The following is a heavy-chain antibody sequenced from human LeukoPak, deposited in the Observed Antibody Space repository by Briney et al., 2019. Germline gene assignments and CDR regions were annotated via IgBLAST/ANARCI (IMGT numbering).Heavy chain of an antibody. CDR1: GFTFSSYG. CDR2: ISYDGSNK. D-gene: IGHD3-22*01. CDR3: AKGRVTMIVVVIPFDGMDV. Sequence: PGRSLRLSCAASGFTFSSYGMHWVRQAPGKGLGRVAVISYDGSNKYYADSVKGRFTISRDNSKNTLYLQMNSLRAEDTAVYYCAKGRVTMIVVVIPFDGMDVWGQGTTVTVSS. J-gene: IGHJ6*02. V-gene: IGHV3-30*18.